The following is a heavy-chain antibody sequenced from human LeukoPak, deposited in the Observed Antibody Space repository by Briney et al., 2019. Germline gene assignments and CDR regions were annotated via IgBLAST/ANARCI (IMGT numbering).Heavy chain of an antibody. CDR1: GHSTTRGYY. CDR3: ARVLSVPYLLDS. Sequence: PSETLSLTCAISGHSTTRGYYWAWFRQSPGKGLEWIATFFQSHRSFYNPYLESRVTVSLDTSKSQFSLNLTSVTAADTAVYYCARVLSVPYLLDSWGRGTQVTVSS. J-gene: IGHJ4*02. CDR2: FFQSHRS. D-gene: IGHD3-10*01. V-gene: IGHV4-38-2*01.